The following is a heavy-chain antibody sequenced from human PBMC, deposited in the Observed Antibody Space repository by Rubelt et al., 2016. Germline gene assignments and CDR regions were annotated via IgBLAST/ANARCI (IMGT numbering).Heavy chain of an antibody. V-gene: IGHV3-23*01. J-gene: IGHJ4*02. Sequence: ASGFTYTYSTMTWVRQAPGKGLEWVSAISGNGGSTYYADSVRGRFTISRDNSRNTLYLQMNSLSAEDTAVYYCATGHSNLDYWGQGTLVTVSS. CDR3: ATGHSNLDY. CDR2: ISGNGGST. D-gene: IGHD6-13*01. CDR1: GFTYTYST.